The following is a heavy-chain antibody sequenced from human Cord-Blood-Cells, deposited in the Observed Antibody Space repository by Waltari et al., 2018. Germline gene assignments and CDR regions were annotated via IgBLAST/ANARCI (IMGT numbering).Heavy chain of an antibody. Sequence: EVQLLESGGGLVQPGGSLRLSCAASGFTFSSNAMRWVRQAPGKGLAWVSAISGRGGSTYYADSVKGRFTISRDNSKNTLYLQMNSLRAEDTAVYYCAKDRRSYYYFDYWGQGTLVTVSS. J-gene: IGHJ4*02. CDR3: AKDRRSYYYFDY. CDR2: ISGRGGST. V-gene: IGHV3-23*01. CDR1: GFTFSSNA. D-gene: IGHD1-26*01.